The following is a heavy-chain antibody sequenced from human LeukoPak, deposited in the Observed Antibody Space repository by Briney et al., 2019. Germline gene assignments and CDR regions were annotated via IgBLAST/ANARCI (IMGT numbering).Heavy chain of an antibody. CDR3: AGGAPYCGGDCYSPSDY. CDR2: ISRNGGSA. V-gene: IGHV3-64*01. D-gene: IGHD2-21*02. Sequence: GGSLRLSCAASGFTFNSYAMHWVRQAPGKGLEYVSAISRNGGSAYYANSVKGRFTISRDNPKNTLYLQMDSLKSEDMAVYYCAGGAPYCGGDCYSPSDYWGQGTLVTVSS. J-gene: IGHJ4*02. CDR1: GFTFNSYA.